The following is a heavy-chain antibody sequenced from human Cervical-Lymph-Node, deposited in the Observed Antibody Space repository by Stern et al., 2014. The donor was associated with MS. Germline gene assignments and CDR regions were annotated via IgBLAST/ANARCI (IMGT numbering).Heavy chain of an antibody. V-gene: IGHV1-58*01. CDR3: ATDAVTVDFWSGLYAFDI. CDR2: IVGGSGDT. J-gene: IGHJ3*02. Sequence: HLVESGPEVKTPGTSVKVSCKASGFTFSNSAVQWVRQARGQRLERIGWIVGGSGDTNYAQKFQERVTITRDMSTNTAYMELSSLRSDDTAVYYCATDAVTVDFWSGLYAFDIWGQGTTVIVSS. CDR1: GFTFSNSA. D-gene: IGHD3-3*01.